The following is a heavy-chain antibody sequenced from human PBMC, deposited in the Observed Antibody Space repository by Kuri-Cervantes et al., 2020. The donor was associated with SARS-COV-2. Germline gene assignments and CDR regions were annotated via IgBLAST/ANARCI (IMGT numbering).Heavy chain of an antibody. J-gene: IGHJ4*02. CDR3: ARDWGQSRYDFWSGYVLGY. D-gene: IGHD3-3*01. Sequence: ASVKVSCKASGYTFTSYYMHWVRQAPGQGLEWMGIINPSGGSTSYAQKFQGRVTMTRDTSTSTVYMELSSLRSEDTAVYYCARDWGQSRYDFWSGYVLGYWGQGTLVTVSS. CDR1: GYTFTSYY. CDR2: INPSGGST. V-gene: IGHV1-46*01.